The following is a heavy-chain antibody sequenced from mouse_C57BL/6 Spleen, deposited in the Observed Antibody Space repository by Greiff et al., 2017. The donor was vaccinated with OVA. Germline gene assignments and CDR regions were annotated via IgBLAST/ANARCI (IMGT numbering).Heavy chain of an antibody. D-gene: IGHD2-2*01. CDR3: ATNDYGYSLDY. CDR2: IWRGGST. V-gene: IGHV2-5*01. J-gene: IGHJ2*01. CDR1: GFSLTSYG. Sequence: QVQLKQPGPGLVQPSQRLSITCTVSGFSLTSYGVHWVRQSPGKGLEWLGGIWRGGSTNYTATFMSIPSIAKDNSKSQIFFKMNGQHADNTAIYYCATNDYGYSLDYWGQGTTLTVSS.